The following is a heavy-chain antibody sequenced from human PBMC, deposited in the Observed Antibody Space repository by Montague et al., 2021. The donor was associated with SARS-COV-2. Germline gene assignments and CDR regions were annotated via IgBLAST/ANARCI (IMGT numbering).Heavy chain of an antibody. D-gene: IGHD3-10*01. Sequence: SLRLSCAASGITFSSYAMHWVRQAPGKGLEWVAVISYDGSNKYYADSVKGRFTISRDNSKNTLYLQMNSLRAEDTAVYYCTREGLSGSCYGFIDYWGQGTLVTVAS. CDR1: GITFSSYA. CDR2: ISYDGSNK. CDR3: TREGLSGSCYGFIDY. V-gene: IGHV3-30-3*01. J-gene: IGHJ4*02.